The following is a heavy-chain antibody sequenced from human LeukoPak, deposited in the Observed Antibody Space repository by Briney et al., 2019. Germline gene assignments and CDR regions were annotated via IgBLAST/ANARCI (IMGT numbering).Heavy chain of an antibody. Sequence: PGRSLGLSCAASGFTFSSYGMHWVRQAPGKGLEWVAVIWYDGSNKYYADSVKGRFTISRDNSKNTLYLQMNSLRAEDTAVYYCARENRRYCSSTSCYDGMDVWGQGTTVTVSS. V-gene: IGHV3-33*01. CDR3: ARENRRYCSSTSCYDGMDV. J-gene: IGHJ6*02. D-gene: IGHD2-2*01. CDR2: IWYDGSNK. CDR1: GFTFSSYG.